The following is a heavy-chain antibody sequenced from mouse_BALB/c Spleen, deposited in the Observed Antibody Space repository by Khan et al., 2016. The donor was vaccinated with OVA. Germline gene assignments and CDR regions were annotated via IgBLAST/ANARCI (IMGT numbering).Heavy chain of an antibody. CDR2: IWSCAST. Sequence: QVQLKESGPGLVQPSQSLYITCTVSGFSFTTYGVHWVRQSPGKGLEWLGVIWSCASTAYYAAFLSRLSISKDSSKSQVFFKMNSLQVNDTAIYYCARNYDYDEGLAYWGQGTLVTVSA. V-gene: IGHV2-2*02. CDR1: GFSFTTYG. J-gene: IGHJ3*01. CDR3: ARNYDYDEGLAY. D-gene: IGHD2-4*01.